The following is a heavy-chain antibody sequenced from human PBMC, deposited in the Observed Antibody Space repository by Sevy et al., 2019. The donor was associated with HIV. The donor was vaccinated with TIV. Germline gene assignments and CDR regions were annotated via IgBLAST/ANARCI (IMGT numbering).Heavy chain of an antibody. CDR1: GFIFSTYG. Sequence: GGSLRLSCGASGFIFSTYGMHWVRQAPGKGLEWVALIWYDGSSKYYADSVQGRFTISRDNSKNTLDLQMNSLRAEDTAVYYCLSGASIVAAGNFAYWGQGTLVTVSS. V-gene: IGHV3-33*08. CDR3: LSGASIVAAGNFAY. D-gene: IGHD6-13*01. CDR2: IWYDGSSK. J-gene: IGHJ4*02.